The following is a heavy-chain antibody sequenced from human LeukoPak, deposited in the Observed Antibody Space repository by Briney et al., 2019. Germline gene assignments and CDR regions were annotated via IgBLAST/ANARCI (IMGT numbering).Heavy chain of an antibody. CDR2: INPNSGGT. D-gene: IGHD3-22*01. Sequence: GASVTVSCKASGYTFTGYYMHWVRQAPGQGLEWMGWINPNSGGTNYAQKFQGRVTMTRDTSISTAYMELSRLRSDDTAVYYCARDRIDSSGSPFDPWGQGTLVTVSS. V-gene: IGHV1-2*02. J-gene: IGHJ5*02. CDR1: GYTFTGYY. CDR3: ARDRIDSSGSPFDP.